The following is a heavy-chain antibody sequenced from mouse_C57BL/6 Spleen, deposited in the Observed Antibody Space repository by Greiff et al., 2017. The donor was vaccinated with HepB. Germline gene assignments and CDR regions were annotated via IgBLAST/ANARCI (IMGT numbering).Heavy chain of an antibody. D-gene: IGHD2-5*01. CDR1: GFTFSSYT. J-gene: IGHJ1*03. CDR3: AKYSNYGWYFDV. Sequence: EVQLVESGGGLVKPGGSLKLSCAASGFTFSSYTMSWVRQTPEKRLEWVATISGGGGNTYYPDSVKGRFTISRDNAKNTLYLQMSSLRSEDTALYYCAKYSNYGWYFDVWGTGTTVTVSS. CDR2: ISGGGGNT. V-gene: IGHV5-9*01.